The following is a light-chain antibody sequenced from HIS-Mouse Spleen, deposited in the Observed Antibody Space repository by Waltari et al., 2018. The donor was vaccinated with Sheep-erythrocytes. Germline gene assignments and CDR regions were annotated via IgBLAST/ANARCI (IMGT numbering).Light chain of an antibody. CDR2: DVS. V-gene: IGLV2-11*02. CDR1: RSDVGGYNY. CDR3: CSYAGSYNHV. J-gene: IGLJ1*01. Sequence: QSALTPPRSVAGSPGQSVTTSCTGTRSDVGGYNYVSWYQQHPAKAPKLMIYDVSKRPSGVPDRFSGSKSGNTASLTISGLQAEDEADYYCCSYAGSYNHVFATGTKVTVL.